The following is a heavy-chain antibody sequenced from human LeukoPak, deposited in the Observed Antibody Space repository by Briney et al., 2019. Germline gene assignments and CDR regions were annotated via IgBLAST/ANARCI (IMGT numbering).Heavy chain of an antibody. CDR2: ISGSGGST. V-gene: IGHV3-23*01. Sequence: GGSLRLSCAASGFTFSNYGMTWVRQAPGKGLEWVSAISGSGGSTYYADSVKGRFTISRDNSKNTLYLQMNSLRAEDTAVYYCAKVYGSGSYVFDYWGQGTLVTVSS. D-gene: IGHD3-10*01. CDR1: GFTFSNYG. CDR3: AKVYGSGSYVFDY. J-gene: IGHJ4*02.